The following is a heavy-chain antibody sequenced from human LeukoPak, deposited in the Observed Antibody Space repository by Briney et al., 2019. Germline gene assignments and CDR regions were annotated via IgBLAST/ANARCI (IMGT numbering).Heavy chain of an antibody. Sequence: PGGSLRLSCAASGCTFDDYAMHWVRQAPGKGLEWVSGISWNSGNIDYADSVKGRFTISRDNAKNSLYLQMNSLRAEDTAVYYCARDRVGWELPHFDYWGQGTLVTVSS. CDR3: ARDRVGWELPHFDY. D-gene: IGHD1-26*01. J-gene: IGHJ4*02. V-gene: IGHV3-9*01. CDR2: ISWNSGNI. CDR1: GCTFDDYA.